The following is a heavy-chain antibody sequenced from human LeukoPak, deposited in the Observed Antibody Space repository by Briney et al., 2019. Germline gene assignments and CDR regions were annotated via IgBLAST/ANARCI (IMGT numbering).Heavy chain of an antibody. CDR2: ISHTGGT. D-gene: IGHD6-19*01. CDR1: GGSVDSSDYY. Sequence: PSQTLSLTRTVSGGSVDSSDYYWTWIRQPPGKGLEWIGYISHTGGTYYNSSLLSRVTISLDKSKNQFFLTLGSVTAADTAVYYCAREGGRGYSSVPRGVDYWGQGTLVTVSS. CDR3: AREGGRGYSSVPRGVDY. V-gene: IGHV4-30-2*01. J-gene: IGHJ4*02.